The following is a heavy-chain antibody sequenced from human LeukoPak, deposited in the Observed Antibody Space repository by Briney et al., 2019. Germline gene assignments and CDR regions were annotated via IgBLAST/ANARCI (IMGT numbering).Heavy chain of an antibody. Sequence: GGSLRLSCAASGFIFSDHYMDWVGQAPGKGLEWVGRSRNKAKSYTTDYAASVKGRFTISRDDSENSLYLQMNSLKPEDTAVYYCTSPAHGGSIQGGFDIWGQGTMVTVTS. CDR2: SRNKAKSYTT. J-gene: IGHJ3*02. V-gene: IGHV3-72*01. CDR1: GFIFSDHY. CDR3: TSPAHGGSIQGGFDI. D-gene: IGHD1-26*01.